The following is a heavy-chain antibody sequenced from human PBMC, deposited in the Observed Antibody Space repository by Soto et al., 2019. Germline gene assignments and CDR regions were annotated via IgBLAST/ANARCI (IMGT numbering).Heavy chain of an antibody. CDR2: ISYDGSNK. Sequence: QVQLGESGGGVVQPGRSLRLSCAASGFPATRYGMHWVREGPGKGMEWLAVISYDGSNKFYAYSVKGRFTISRDNYKNTLYLQMNSRRPEDTALYYCVGGQLYFDYRGQGTLVIVSS. CDR1: GFPATRYG. V-gene: IGHV3-30*03. D-gene: IGHD3-10*01. CDR3: VGGQLYFDY. J-gene: IGHJ4*02.